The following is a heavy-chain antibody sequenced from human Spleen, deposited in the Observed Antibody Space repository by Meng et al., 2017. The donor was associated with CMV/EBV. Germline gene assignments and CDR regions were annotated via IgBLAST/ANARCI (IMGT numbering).Heavy chain of an antibody. D-gene: IGHD3-16*01. CDR2: IDHSGNS. CDR3: ARVREHTSLGNYWFDP. CDR1: GASITTTKW. J-gene: IGHJ5*02. V-gene: IGHV4-4*02. Sequence: SGASITTTKWWTWVRQTPGKGLEWVGEIDHSGNSNSNPSLKSRLTLSLDTSKNHLSLRMTSVTAEDTAIYYCARVREHTSLGNYWFDPWGQGTLVTVSS.